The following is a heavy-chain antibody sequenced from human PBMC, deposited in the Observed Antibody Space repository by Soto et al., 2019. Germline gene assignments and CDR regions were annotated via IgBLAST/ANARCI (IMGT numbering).Heavy chain of an antibody. CDR2: INHSGST. D-gene: IGHD3-16*02. CDR1: GGSFSGYY. CDR3: ARTLTYYDYVWGSYRSHDFDY. Sequence: PSETLSLTCAVYGGSFSGYYWSWIRQPPGKGLEGIGEINHSGSTNYNPSLKSRVTISVDTSKNQFSLKLSSVTAAGTAVYYCARTLTYYDYVWGSYRSHDFDYWGQGTLVTVSS. V-gene: IGHV4-34*01. J-gene: IGHJ4*02.